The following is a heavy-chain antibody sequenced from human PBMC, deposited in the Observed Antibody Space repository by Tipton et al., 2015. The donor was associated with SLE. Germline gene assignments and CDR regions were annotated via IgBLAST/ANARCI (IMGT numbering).Heavy chain of an antibody. CDR3: ARRRAAVPFDY. J-gene: IGHJ4*02. Sequence: TLSLTCRVSGDSINSKTYYWGWIRQPPGKGLEWIVSIYDNADTYYNPSLKSRVTMSLDTSKNQFSLKLCSVTAADTAVYYCARRRAAVPFDYWGQGTLVTVS. CDR2: IYDNADT. CDR1: GDSINSKTYY. V-gene: IGHV4-39*07. D-gene: IGHD6-13*01.